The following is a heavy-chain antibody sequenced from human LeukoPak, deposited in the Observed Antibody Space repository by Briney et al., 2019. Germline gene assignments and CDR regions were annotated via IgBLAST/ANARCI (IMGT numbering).Heavy chain of an antibody. CDR2: INHSGST. D-gene: IGHD3-3*01. V-gene: IGHV4-34*01. CDR1: GGSFSGYY. Sequence: SETLSLTCAVYGGSFSGYYWSWIRQPPGKGLEWIGEINHSGSTNYNPSLKSRVTISVDTSKNQFSLKLSSVTAADTAVYYCARGSGRITIFGVVTHSGGMDVWGQGTTVTVSS. J-gene: IGHJ6*02. CDR3: ARGSGRITIFGVVTHSGGMDV.